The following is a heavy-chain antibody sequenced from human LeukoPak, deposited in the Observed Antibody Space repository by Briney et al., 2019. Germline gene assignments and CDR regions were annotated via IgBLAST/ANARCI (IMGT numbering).Heavy chain of an antibody. D-gene: IGHD2-8*02. CDR2: ISYSGFT. Sequence: SETLSLTCSVSGGSISSYQWSWIRQPPGKGLEWIGYISYSGFTNYNPSLKSRVTISLDTSKNQFSLKLTSVTAADTAVYYCAGHHPRNTVDFWGQGTLVTVSS. CDR3: AGHHPRNTVDF. CDR1: GGSISSYQ. J-gene: IGHJ4*02. V-gene: IGHV4-59*08.